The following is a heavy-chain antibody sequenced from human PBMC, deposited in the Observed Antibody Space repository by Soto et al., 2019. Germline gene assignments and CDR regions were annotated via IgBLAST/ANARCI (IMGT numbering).Heavy chain of an antibody. Sequence: QVQLVQSGAEVKKPGSSVKVSCKASGGTFSSYAISWVRQAPGQGLEWMGGIIPIFGTANYAQKFQGRVTLTADESTSTDYMELSSLRSEDTAVYYCASVVVVPAGGGEELPRYYFDYWGQGTLVTVSS. CDR1: GGTFSSYA. CDR3: ASVVVVPAGGGEELPRYYFDY. CDR2: IIPIFGTA. V-gene: IGHV1-69*01. J-gene: IGHJ4*02. D-gene: IGHD2-2*01.